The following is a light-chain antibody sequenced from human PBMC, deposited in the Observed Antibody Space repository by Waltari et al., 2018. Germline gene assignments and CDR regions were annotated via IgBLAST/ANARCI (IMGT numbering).Light chain of an antibody. CDR3: QQYYTSPYT. CDR1: HTVLYSSNNKNY. J-gene: IGKJ2*01. CDR2: WAS. V-gene: IGKV4-1*01. Sequence: DIVMTQSPDSPAVSLGEGDTLHCNASHTVLYSSNNKNYLAWYQQKPGQPPKLVIFWASTRESGVPDRFSASGSGTDFNFTISSLQAEDVAVYYCQQYYTSPYTFAQGTKLEI.